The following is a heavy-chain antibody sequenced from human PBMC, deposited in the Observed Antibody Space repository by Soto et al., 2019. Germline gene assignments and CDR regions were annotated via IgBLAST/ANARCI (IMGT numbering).Heavy chain of an antibody. CDR2: INHSGST. CDR3: AGLQGRGWYAQTYYYSGMDV. Sequence: SETLSLTCAVYGGSFSGYYWSWIRQPPGKGLEWIGEINHSGSTNYNPSLKSRVTISVDTSKNQFSLKLSSVTAADTAVYYCAGLQGRGWYAQTYYYSGMDVWGQGTTVTVSS. J-gene: IGHJ6*02. CDR1: GGSFSGYY. D-gene: IGHD6-19*01. V-gene: IGHV4-34*01.